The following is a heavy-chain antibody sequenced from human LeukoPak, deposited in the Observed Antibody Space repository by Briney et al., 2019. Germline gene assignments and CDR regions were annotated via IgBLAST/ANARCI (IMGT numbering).Heavy chain of an antibody. Sequence: KPSETLSLTCTVSGGSISSFGYYWGWIRQPPGKGLEWIASIYYSGTTYYNPSLKSRVTISADTSKNQFSLKLRSVTAADTAVYYCVRHASLVGNNDFDQWGQGTLVTVSS. CDR3: VRHASLVGNNDFDQ. V-gene: IGHV4-39*01. D-gene: IGHD1-26*01. CDR2: IYYSGTT. CDR1: GGSISSFGYY. J-gene: IGHJ4*02.